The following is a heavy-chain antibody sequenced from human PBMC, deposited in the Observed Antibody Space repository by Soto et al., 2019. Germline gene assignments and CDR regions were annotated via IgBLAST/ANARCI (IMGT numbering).Heavy chain of an antibody. CDR2: INHSGSP. V-gene: IGHV4-34*01. Sequence: SETLSLTCAVYGGSFSGYYWSWLRQPPGKGLEWIGGINHSGSPNYNPSLKSRVTISVDTSKNQFSLKLSSVTAADTAVYYCARGRILTGYPNYYCGMDVWGQGTTVSVS. CDR1: GGSFSGYY. CDR3: ARGRILTGYPNYYCGMDV. D-gene: IGHD3-9*01. J-gene: IGHJ6*02.